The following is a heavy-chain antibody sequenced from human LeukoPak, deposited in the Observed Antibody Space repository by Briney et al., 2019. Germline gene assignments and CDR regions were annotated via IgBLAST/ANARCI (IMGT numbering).Heavy chain of an antibody. V-gene: IGHV3-30*02. D-gene: IGHD2-2*02. CDR1: GFTFSSYG. Sequence: GGSLRLSCAASGFTFSSYGMHWVRQAPGKGLEWVAFIRYDGSNKYYADSVKGRFTISRDNSKNTLYLQMNSLRAEDTAVYYCARAGYCSSTSCYTALWYFDLWGRGTLVTVSS. CDR2: IRYDGSNK. CDR3: ARAGYCSSTSCYTALWYFDL. J-gene: IGHJ2*01.